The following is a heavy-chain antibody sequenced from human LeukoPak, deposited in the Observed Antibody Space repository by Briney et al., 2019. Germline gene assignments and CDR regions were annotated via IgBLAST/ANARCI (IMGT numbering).Heavy chain of an antibody. CDR3: ARLPARGWYLDY. CDR1: GGSISNYY. J-gene: IGHJ4*02. Sequence: SETLSLTCIVSGGSISNYYWSWIRQPPGKGLEWIGDIHTSGSTNYNPSLKSRVTISVDTSKNQFSLKLSSVTAADTAVYYCARLPARGWYLDYRGQGTLVTVSS. D-gene: IGHD6-19*01. V-gene: IGHV4-4*09. CDR2: IHTSGST.